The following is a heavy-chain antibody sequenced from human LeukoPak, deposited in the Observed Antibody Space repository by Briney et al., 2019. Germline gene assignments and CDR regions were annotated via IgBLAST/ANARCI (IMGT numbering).Heavy chain of an antibody. CDR1: GYSINSGYY. J-gene: IGHJ3*02. D-gene: IGHD1-1*01. CDR3: ARHDGMNGLDRRAAFDI. Sequence: SETLSLTCAVSGYSINSGYYWGWIRQPPGKGLEWIGSIYHSGSTYYNPSLKSRVTISVDTSKNQFSLKLSSVTAADTAVYHCARHDGMNGLDRRAAFDIWGQGTMVTVSS. V-gene: IGHV4-38-2*01. CDR2: IYHSGST.